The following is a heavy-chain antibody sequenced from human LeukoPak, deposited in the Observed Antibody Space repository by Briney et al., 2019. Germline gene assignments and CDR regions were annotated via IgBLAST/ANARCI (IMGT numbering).Heavy chain of an antibody. J-gene: IGHJ4*02. CDR3: TRLKDYYGSGSYSY. CDR1: GFTFSGSA. D-gene: IGHD3-10*01. V-gene: IGHV3-73*01. CDR2: IRSKANSYAT. Sequence: GGSLRLSCAASGFTFSGSAMHWVRQASGKGLEWVGRIRSKANSYATAYAASVKGRFTISRDDSKNTAYLQMNSLKAEDTAVYYCTRLKDYYGSGSYSYWGQGTLVTVSS.